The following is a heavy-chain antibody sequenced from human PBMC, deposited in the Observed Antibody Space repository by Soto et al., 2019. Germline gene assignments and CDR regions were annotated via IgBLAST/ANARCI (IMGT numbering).Heavy chain of an antibody. CDR2: INPNSGGT. CDR1: GYTFTGYY. J-gene: IGHJ6*03. Sequence: ASVKVSCKASGYTFTGYYMHWVRQAPGQGLEWMGWINPNSGGTNYAQKFQGWVTMTRDTSISTAYMELSRLRSDDTAVYYCARSGLSWEGGGGGSYYYYMDVWGKGTTVTVSS. CDR3: ARSGLSWEGGGGGSYYYYMDV. D-gene: IGHD2-15*01. V-gene: IGHV1-2*04.